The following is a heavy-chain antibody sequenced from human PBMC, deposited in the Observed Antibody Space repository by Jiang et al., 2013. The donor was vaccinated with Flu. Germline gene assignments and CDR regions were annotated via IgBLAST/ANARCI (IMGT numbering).Heavy chain of an antibody. CDR2: IYPGDSDT. V-gene: IGHV5-51*01. Sequence: EWMGIIYPGDSDTRYSPSFQGQVTISADKSISTAYLQWSSLKASDTAMYYCASWAVAGQGGRFDYWGQGTLVTVSS. D-gene: IGHD6-19*01. J-gene: IGHJ4*02. CDR3: ASWAVAGQGGRFDY.